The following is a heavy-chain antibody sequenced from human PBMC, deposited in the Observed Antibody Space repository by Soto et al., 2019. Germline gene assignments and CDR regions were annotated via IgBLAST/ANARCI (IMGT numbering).Heavy chain of an antibody. J-gene: IGHJ4*02. CDR2: ISSDGSSQ. CDR3: AKGSSSWYYPHLDY. D-gene: IGHD6-13*01. V-gene: IGHV3-30*18. CDR1: GFTFSDYG. Sequence: GGSLRLSCVASGFTFSDYGMHWVRQAPGKGLEWLTIISSDGSSQNYADSAKGRFTISRDNSNNTLYLQMNSLRVEDTAMYYCAKGSSSWYYPHLDYWGQGTLVTVSS.